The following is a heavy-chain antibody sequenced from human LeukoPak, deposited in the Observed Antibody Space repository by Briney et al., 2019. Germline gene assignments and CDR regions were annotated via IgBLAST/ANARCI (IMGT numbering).Heavy chain of an antibody. CDR3: ARGDKKENLSGPSGYFDP. Sequence: ASVKVSCKASGYTLTSYDINWVRQATGQGLEWMGWMNPNSGRTGYAQNFQGRITITRNTSISTAYMELSSLRSDDTAVYYCARGDKKENLSGPSGYFDPWGQGSLVTVSS. V-gene: IGHV1-8*01. CDR2: MNPNSGRT. J-gene: IGHJ5*02. D-gene: IGHD3-10*01. CDR1: GYTLTSYD.